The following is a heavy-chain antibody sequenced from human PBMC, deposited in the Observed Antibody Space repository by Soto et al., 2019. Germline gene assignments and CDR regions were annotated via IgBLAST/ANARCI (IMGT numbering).Heavy chain of an antibody. CDR3: TRLHRGAPTRYLDY. D-gene: IGHD2-15*01. CDR2: VKNKANSYTT. Sequence: EVQLVESGGGLVQPGGSLRLSCAASGFTFSDHYMDWVRQAPGKGLEWVGRVKNKANSYTTEYAGSVKGRCTISRDDSMELLFLQMNSLKTDDTALYYCTRLHRGAPTRYLDYWGQGALVTVSS. V-gene: IGHV3-72*01. J-gene: IGHJ4*02. CDR1: GFTFSDHY.